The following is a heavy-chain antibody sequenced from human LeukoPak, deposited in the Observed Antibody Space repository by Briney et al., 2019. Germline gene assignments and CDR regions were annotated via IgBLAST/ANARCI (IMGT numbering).Heavy chain of an antibody. D-gene: IGHD3-22*01. CDR2: ISGDGGTT. V-gene: IGHV3-43*02. J-gene: IGHJ4*02. Sequence: PAGTLRLSCAASGFTFDDYAMHWVRQPPGKGLEWISLISGDGGTTYYAYPVNGVINISRDNSKNSLYLQMNSLRSEDTALYYCAKDKGYYYDSSGYYALIFDYWGQGTLVTVSS. CDR1: GFTFDDYA. CDR3: AKDKGYYYDSSGYYALIFDY.